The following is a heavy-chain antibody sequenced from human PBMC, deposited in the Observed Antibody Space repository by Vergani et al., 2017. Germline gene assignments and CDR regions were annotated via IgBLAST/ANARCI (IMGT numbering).Heavy chain of an antibody. V-gene: IGHV3-23*04. CDR1: GFTFSSYA. Sequence: EVSLVESGGGVGRPGESLRLSCAASGFTFSSYAMSWVRHAPGKGLEWVSASSGSGGSTYYADSVKGRFTISRDNSKNTLYLQMNSLRAEDTAVYYCAKVQDPYYYYGMDVWGQGTTVTVSS. J-gene: IGHJ6*02. D-gene: IGHD2-15*01. CDR3: AKVQDPYYYYGMDV. CDR2: SSGSGGST.